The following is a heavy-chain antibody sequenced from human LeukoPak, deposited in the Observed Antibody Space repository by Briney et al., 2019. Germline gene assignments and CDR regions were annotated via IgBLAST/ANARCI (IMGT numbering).Heavy chain of an antibody. J-gene: IGHJ4*02. Sequence: ASVKVSCKASGFNFTIYGFTWVRQAPGQGLEWVGWISAYNGDTKYAQKLQGRVTMTTDTSTSTAYVELRSLRSDDTAVYCCARSKPFDYWGQGTLVSVSS. V-gene: IGHV1-18*01. CDR1: GFNFTIYG. CDR3: ARSKPFDY. CDR2: ISAYNGDT.